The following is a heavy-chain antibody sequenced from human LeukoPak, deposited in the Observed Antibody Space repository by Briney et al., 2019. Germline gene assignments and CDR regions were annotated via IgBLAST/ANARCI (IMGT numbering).Heavy chain of an antibody. Sequence: ASVKVSCKASGYTFTSYYIHWVRQAPGRGLKWLGIINPGGGGTSYAEKFQGRVTMTRDTSTSTVYMELSSLRSEDTAVYYCARAPYAGVFDVWGQGTMVSVSS. J-gene: IGHJ3*01. CDR2: INPGGGGT. CDR3: ARAPYAGVFDV. D-gene: IGHD2-8*01. CDR1: GYTFTSYY. V-gene: IGHV1-46*01.